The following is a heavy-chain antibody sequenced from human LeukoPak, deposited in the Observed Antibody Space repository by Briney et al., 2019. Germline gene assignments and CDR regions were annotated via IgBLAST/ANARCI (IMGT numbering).Heavy chain of an antibody. J-gene: IGHJ4*02. CDR1: GFTFGTYA. CDR2: IRSKTFGGTT. V-gene: IGHV3-49*03. Sequence: GGSLRLSCTSSGFTFGTYAVNWFRQAPGKGLEWVAFIRSKTFGGTTEYAASVKGRFTISRDDSKSIAYLQMNSLKTEDTAVYYCTRYSGRTDYWGQGTLVSVSS. D-gene: IGHD5-18*01. CDR3: TRYSGRTDY.